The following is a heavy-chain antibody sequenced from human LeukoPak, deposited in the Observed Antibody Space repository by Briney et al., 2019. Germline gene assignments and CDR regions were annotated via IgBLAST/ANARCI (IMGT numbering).Heavy chain of an antibody. D-gene: IGHD2-2*01. CDR3: ARDCSRTSCYGFDY. Sequence: GGSLRLSCAASGFTLSSYWMSWVRQAPGKGLEWVANIKQDGSEKYYVDSVKGRFTISRDNAKNSLYLQMNSLRAEDTAVYYCARDCSRTSCYGFDYWGQGTLVTVSS. CDR1: GFTLSSYW. V-gene: IGHV3-7*01. CDR2: IKQDGSEK. J-gene: IGHJ4*02.